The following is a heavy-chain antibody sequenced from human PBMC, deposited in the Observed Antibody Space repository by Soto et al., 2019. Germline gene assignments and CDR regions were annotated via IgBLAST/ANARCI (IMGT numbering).Heavy chain of an antibody. J-gene: IGHJ4*02. CDR1: GFPLSRYW. D-gene: IGHD1-7*01. V-gene: IGHV3-7*01. Sequence: EVQLVESGGVLVQSGGSLRLSCAASGFPLSRYWMSWVRQAPGKGLEWVANINQDGSEKYYVDSVEGRFTISRDNAKNSLYLQINSLRAEDTAVYYCARAADTGTTDYCGQGLLVTVSS. CDR3: ARAADTGTTDY. CDR2: INQDGSEK.